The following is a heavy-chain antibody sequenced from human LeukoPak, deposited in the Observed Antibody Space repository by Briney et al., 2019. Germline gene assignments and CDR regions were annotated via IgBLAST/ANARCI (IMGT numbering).Heavy chain of an antibody. CDR3: AKGHSLGGFDY. V-gene: IGHV3-23*01. J-gene: IGHJ4*02. Sequence: GGCLRLSCTASGFTFSNYGMTWVRQAPGKGLEWVSGISDSGGSTYYADSVKGRFTISRDNSKNTVYRQINSLRAEETAVYYCAKGHSLGGFDYWGQGTLVTVSS. CDR1: GFTFSNYG. CDR2: ISDSGGST. D-gene: IGHD6-13*01.